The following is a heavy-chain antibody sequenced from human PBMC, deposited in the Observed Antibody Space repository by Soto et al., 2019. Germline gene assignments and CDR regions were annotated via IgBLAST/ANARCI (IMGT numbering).Heavy chain of an antibody. V-gene: IGHV1-3*01. D-gene: IGHD5-18*01. Sequence: QVQLVQSGAEVKEPGASMKVSCKTSGYAFSLYAIHWVRQAPGQGLEWMGWINAGNDNTKYSQNFQGRVTISRDTSASTVYIELSSLRSEDTAVYYCAREGDGYKYDYWGQGTLVTVSS. CDR3: AREGDGYKYDY. CDR2: INAGNDNT. CDR1: GYAFSLYA. J-gene: IGHJ4*02.